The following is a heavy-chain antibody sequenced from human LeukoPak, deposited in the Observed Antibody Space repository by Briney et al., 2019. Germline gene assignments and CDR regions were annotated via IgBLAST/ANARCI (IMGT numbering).Heavy chain of an antibody. CDR1: GGSISSYY. D-gene: IGHD1-1*01. Sequence: PSETLSLTCTVSGGSISSYYWSWIRQPPGKGLEWIGYIYYSGSTNYNPSLKSRVTISVDTSKNQFSLQLSTLTAADTAVYYCARQMGLGYTYCCPYFHYWGQGTLVTVSS. V-gene: IGHV4-59*08. CDR3: ARQMGLGYTYCCPYFHY. CDR2: IYYSGST. J-gene: IGHJ4*01.